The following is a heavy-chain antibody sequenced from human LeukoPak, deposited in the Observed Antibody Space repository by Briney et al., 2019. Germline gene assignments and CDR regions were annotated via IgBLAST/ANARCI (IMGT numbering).Heavy chain of an antibody. CDR1: GFTFSSYG. D-gene: IGHD5-18*01. V-gene: IGHV3-30*18. Sequence: GGSLRLSCAASGFTFSSYGMHWVRQAPGKGLEWVAVISYDGSNKYYADSVKGRFTISRDNSKNTLYLQMNSLRAEDTAVYYCAKDVDTAMPGDYWGQGTLVTVSS. CDR3: AKDVDTAMPGDY. J-gene: IGHJ4*02. CDR2: ISYDGSNK.